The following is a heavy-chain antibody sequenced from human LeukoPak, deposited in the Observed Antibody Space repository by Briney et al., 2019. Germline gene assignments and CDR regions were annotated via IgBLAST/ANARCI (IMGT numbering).Heavy chain of an antibody. J-gene: IGHJ4*02. CDR3: AKSLYGGCDY. CDR1: GFIFSNYG. V-gene: IGHV3-23*01. D-gene: IGHD3-16*02. Sequence: GGSLRLSCAASGFIFSNYGMNWVRQAPGKGLEWVSGVNGNGGSTSYADSVKGRFTIFRDNSKNTVYLQMNSLRVEDTAVYYCAKSLYGGCDYWGQGTVVTVSS. CDR2: VNGNGGST.